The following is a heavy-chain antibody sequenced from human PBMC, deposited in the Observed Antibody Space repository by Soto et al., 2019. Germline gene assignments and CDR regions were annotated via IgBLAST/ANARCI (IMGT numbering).Heavy chain of an antibody. J-gene: IGHJ4*02. CDR2: INPSGGST. V-gene: IGHV1-46*03. CDR1: GYTFTSYY. Sequence: ASVKLSCKASGYTFTSYYMHWARQAPGQGLEWMGIINPSGGSTSYAQKFQGRVTMTRDTSTSTVYMELSSLRSEDTAVYYCPFLPLYCSGGSSPTFDSWGKGTLVTASS. CDR3: PFLPLYCSGGSSPTFDS. D-gene: IGHD2-15*01.